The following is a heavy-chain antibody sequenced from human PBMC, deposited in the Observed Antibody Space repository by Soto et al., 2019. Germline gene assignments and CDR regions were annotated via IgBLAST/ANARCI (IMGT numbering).Heavy chain of an antibody. CDR1: GYTFTSSE. CDR3: ARDQGITTFGVYSMYYYGMDV. CDR2: ISTDNGNT. J-gene: IGHJ6*02. D-gene: IGHD3-3*01. Sequence: ASLKVSCKNSGYTFTSSELTSVRPAPAQGLEWMGWISTDNGNTNYAQHLQGRVSLTTDTSTSTAYMDRRSLRSDDTAVYYCARDQGITTFGVYSMYYYGMDVWGQGTTVTVSS. V-gene: IGHV1-18*01.